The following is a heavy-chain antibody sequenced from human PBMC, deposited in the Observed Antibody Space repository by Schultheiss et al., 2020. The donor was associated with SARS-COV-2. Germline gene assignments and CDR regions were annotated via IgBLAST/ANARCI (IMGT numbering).Heavy chain of an antibody. CDR3: AKDVYCTSTSCYGKGFDY. V-gene: IGHV3-47*02. J-gene: IGHJ4*02. CDR1: GFAFSSYV. CDR2: IGTGGDT. D-gene: IGHD2-2*01. Sequence: GGSLRLSCAASGFAFSSYVLHWVRRAPGKGPEWVSAIGTGGDTYYADSVMGRFTISRDNAKNSLYLQMNSLRAEDTALYYCAKDVYCTSTSCYGKGFDYWGQGTLVTVSS.